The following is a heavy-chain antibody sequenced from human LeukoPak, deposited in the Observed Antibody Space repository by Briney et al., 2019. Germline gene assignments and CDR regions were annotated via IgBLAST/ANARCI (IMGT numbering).Heavy chain of an antibody. CDR1: GGTFSKYA. J-gene: IGHJ4*02. D-gene: IGHD6-13*01. CDR2: ITPTYGLV. CDR3: ATGTNGLYGSNRFQGYFDD. V-gene: IGHV1-69*17. Sequence: GSSAKVSCKASGGTFSKYAISWVRQAPGQGLEWMGGITPTYGLVHYAQKFQGRVTLTTDTSTGTADLEMNSLTFEDTAVYYCATGTNGLYGSNRFQGYFDDWGQGTLVTVLS.